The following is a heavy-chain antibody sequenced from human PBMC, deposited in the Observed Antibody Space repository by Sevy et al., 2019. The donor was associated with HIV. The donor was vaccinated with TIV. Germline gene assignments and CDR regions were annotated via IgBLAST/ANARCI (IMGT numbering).Heavy chain of an antibody. V-gene: IGHV1-2*06. CDR3: AREAGSVHYGLLDY. Sequence: ASVKVSCKASGYTFTDNYLHWVRQAPGQGLEWMGRLNPLSGGTKYAQKFQGRVSMTRDTSITTAYMEVSRLRFDDTAVYWCAREAGSVHYGLLDYWGQGSLVTVSS. CDR1: GYTFTDNY. D-gene: IGHD4-17*01. CDR2: LNPLSGGT. J-gene: IGHJ4*02.